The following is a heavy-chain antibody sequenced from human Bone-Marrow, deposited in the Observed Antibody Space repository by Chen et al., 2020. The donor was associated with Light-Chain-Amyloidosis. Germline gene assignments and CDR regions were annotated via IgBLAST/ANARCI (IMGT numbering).Heavy chain of an antibody. CDR1: GFSFRDYW. Sequence: GSLRLSCAASGFSFRDYWMHWVRQAPGKGLVWVSRINSDGSSTNYAEYVTGRFTISRDNAKKTLYLQMNSLRAEDTAVYYCGRGKYDFDYWGQGTLVTVSS. CDR3: GRGKYDFDY. CDR2: INSDGSST. J-gene: IGHJ4*02. D-gene: IGHD2-2*01. V-gene: IGHV3-74*01.